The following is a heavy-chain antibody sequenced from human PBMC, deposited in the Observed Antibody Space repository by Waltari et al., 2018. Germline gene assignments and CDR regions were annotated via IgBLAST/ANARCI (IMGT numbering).Heavy chain of an antibody. CDR2: INSDGSST. Sequence: EVQLVESGGGLVQPGGSLRLSCAASGFTFSSYWMHWVHQAPGKGLVWVSRINSDGSSTSYADSVKGRFTISRDNAKNTLYLQMNSLRAEDTAVYYCATIWFGESYFDYWGQGTLVTVSS. J-gene: IGHJ4*02. V-gene: IGHV3-74*01. CDR3: ATIWFGESYFDY. D-gene: IGHD3-10*01. CDR1: GFTFSSYW.